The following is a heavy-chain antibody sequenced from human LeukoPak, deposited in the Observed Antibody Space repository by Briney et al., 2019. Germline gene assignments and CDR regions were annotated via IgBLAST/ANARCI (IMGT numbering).Heavy chain of an antibody. J-gene: IGHJ6*03. V-gene: IGHV1-18*01. CDR2: ISAYNGNT. Sequence: SSVKVSCKASGYTFTSYAMNWVRQAPGQGLEWMGWISAYNGNTNYAQKLQGRVTMTTDTSTSTAYMELRSLRSDDTAVYYCARAPGVWFGELYLYYYYYMDVWGKGTTVTISS. CDR3: ARAPGVWFGELYLYYYYYMDV. CDR1: GYTFTSYA. D-gene: IGHD3-10*01.